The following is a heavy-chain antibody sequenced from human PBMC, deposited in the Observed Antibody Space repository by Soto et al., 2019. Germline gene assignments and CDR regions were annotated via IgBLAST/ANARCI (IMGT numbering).Heavy chain of an antibody. CDR1: GFTFSDYY. V-gene: IGHV3-11*01. J-gene: IGHJ6*02. CDR2: ISSSGSTI. Sequence: QVQLVESGGGLVKPGGSLRLSCAASGFTFSDYYMSWIRQAPGKGLEWVSYISSSGSTIYYADSVKGRFTISRDNAKNSMYLQMNSLRAEDTAVYYCARVEVVVAATAYYYGMDVWGQGTTVTVSS. CDR3: ARVEVVVAATAYYYGMDV. D-gene: IGHD2-15*01.